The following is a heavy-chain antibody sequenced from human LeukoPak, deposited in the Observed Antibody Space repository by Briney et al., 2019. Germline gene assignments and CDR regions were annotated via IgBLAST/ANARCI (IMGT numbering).Heavy chain of an antibody. J-gene: IGHJ4*02. CDR1: GFIFTNYF. V-gene: IGHV3-7*01. D-gene: IGHD3-3*01. CDR2: IKHDGSEK. CDR3: ATDRGWRTSGYYLYYFEY. Sequence: GGSLRLSCAASGFIFTNYFMSWVRQAPGKGLEWVASIKHDGSEKYYVDSVRGRSTISRDNTMNSLYLQMSSLRAEDTAVYYCATDRGWRTSGYYLYYFEYWGQGTLVTFSS.